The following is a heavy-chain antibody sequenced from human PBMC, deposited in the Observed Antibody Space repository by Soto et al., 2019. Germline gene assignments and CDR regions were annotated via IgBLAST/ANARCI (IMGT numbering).Heavy chain of an antibody. D-gene: IGHD2-8*01. Sequence: GGSLRLSCVGSDFSLSGFYMSWVRQAPGKGLEWLSFISMSGSYKTYAASVEGRFTISRDNVKNILYLQMDNLRVEDTAVYYCASRGHCSNGQCHPFDYWGQGTQVTVSS. CDR3: ASRGHCSNGQCHPFDY. CDR2: ISMSGSYK. CDR1: DFSLSGFY. J-gene: IGHJ4*02. V-gene: IGHV3-11*06.